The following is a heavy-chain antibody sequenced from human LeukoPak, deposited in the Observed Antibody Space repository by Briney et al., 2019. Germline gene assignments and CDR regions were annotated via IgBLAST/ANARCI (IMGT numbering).Heavy chain of an antibody. V-gene: IGHV3-7*01. CDR3: ARDGGYSGFDY. D-gene: IGHD5-12*01. J-gene: IGHJ4*02. Sequence: PGGSLRLSCAASGFTFSSYWMTWVRQAPGKGLEWVANIKLDVSETYYVDSVKGRFTISRDNAKNSLYLQMNSLRAEDTAVYYCARDGGYSGFDYWGQGTLVTVSS. CDR1: GFTFSSYW. CDR2: IKLDVSET.